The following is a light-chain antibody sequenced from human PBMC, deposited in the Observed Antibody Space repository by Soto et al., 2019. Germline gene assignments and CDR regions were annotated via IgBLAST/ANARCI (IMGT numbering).Light chain of an antibody. CDR2: GAS. J-gene: IGKJ1*01. Sequence: IVLTQSPGTLSVSPGERATLSCRASQNIGNKVGWYQQKPGQAPRLLIYGASTRATGIPVRFSGSGSGTEFTLTITSLQSEDSAVYYCQQYSNWPRTFDQGTKVDIK. CDR1: QNIGNK. CDR3: QQYSNWPRT. V-gene: IGKV3-15*01.